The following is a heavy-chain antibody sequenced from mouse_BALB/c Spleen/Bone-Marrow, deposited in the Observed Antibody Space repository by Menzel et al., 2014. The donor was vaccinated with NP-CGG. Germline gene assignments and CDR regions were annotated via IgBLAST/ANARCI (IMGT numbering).Heavy chain of an antibody. V-gene: IGHV3-1*02. J-gene: IGHJ2*01. CDR3: ARKGTGTSYFDY. CDR2: IHYSVGT. D-gene: IGHD4-1*01. Sequence: VQLKESGPDLVKPSQSLSLTCTVTGFSITSGYSWRWIRQFPGNKLEWMGYIHYSVGTNYNPSLKSRISITRDTSKNQFFLQLNSVTTEDTATYYCARKGTGTSYFDYWGQGTTLTVSS. CDR1: GFSITSGYS.